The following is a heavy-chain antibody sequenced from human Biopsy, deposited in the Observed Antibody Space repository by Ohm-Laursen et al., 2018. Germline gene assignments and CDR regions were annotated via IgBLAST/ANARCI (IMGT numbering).Heavy chain of an antibody. J-gene: IGHJ5*02. V-gene: IGHV4-39*01. D-gene: IGHD3-3*01. Sequence: TLSLTCTVSGGSIRSNGFYWGWIRQPPGKGLEWIGSISYRGTTSYNPPLKSRLAISVDTSKNQLSLSLNSVTAADTAVFYCARLRGGVVINYSWFDPWGQGILVTVSS. CDR1: GGSIRSNGFY. CDR2: ISYRGTT. CDR3: ARLRGGVVINYSWFDP.